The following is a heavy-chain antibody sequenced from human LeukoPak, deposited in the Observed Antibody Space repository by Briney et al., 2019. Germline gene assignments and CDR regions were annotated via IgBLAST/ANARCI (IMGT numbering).Heavy chain of an antibody. CDR1: GFTFSSSG. Sequence: SGGSLRLSCAASGFTFSSSGMSWVRQAPGKGLEWVSSITYSGGSTYYADSVKGRFTISRDNSRNTLYLQMHSLRAEDTAVYYCAKDFLVIISDGALDYWGQGTLVTVSS. CDR2: ITYSGGST. V-gene: IGHV3-23*01. J-gene: IGHJ4*02. CDR3: AKDFLVIISDGALDY. D-gene: IGHD3-9*01.